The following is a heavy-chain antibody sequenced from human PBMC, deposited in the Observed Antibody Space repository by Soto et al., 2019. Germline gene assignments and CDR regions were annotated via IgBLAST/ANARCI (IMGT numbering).Heavy chain of an antibody. J-gene: IGHJ4*02. CDR3: ARGQEVGAHFFDS. CDR2: IGTAGDT. D-gene: IGHD2-15*01. CDR1: VFTFSVFD. Sequence: RGALLVSCEASVFTFSVFDMHWVRQPTGKGLEWVSTIGTAGDTYYAVSVKGRFTISRDNAKNSLSLQMNSLRAGDTAVYFCARGQEVGAHFFDSWGQGTKVTVSS. V-gene: IGHV3-13*01.